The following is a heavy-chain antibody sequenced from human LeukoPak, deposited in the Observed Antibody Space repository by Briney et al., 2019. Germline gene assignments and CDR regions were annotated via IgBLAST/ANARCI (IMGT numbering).Heavy chain of an antibody. CDR1: GFTVSSKY. Sequence: GGSLRLSCAASGFTVSSKYMSWVRQAPGKGLEWVSVIYSGGSTYYAASVKGRFTISRDDSKNTVDLQMNSLRVEDTAVYYCAMRGNTWYDCWGQGTLVTVSS. CDR3: AMRGNTWYDC. D-gene: IGHD6-13*01. V-gene: IGHV3-53*01. CDR2: IYSGGST. J-gene: IGHJ4*02.